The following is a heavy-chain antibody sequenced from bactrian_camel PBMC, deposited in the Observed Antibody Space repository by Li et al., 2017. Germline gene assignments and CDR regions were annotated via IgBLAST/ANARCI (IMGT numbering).Heavy chain of an antibody. V-gene: IGHV3S1*01. J-gene: IGHJ4*01. CDR1: GYTGGRMC. D-gene: IGHD1*01. Sequence: HVQLVESGGGSVEAGGSLRLSCAATGYTGGRMCLAWFRRVPGKEREGVARIDTVGGSTVYADSVKGRFTISRGSADNTLVLEMTSLTPEDSATYYCAADGDRYQCYWQSVTKYKILAQGTQVTVSS. CDR2: IDTVGGST.